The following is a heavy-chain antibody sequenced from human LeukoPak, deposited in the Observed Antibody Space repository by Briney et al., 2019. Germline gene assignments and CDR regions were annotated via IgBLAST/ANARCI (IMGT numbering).Heavy chain of an antibody. V-gene: IGHV1-69*13. CDR1: GCTFSSYA. J-gene: IGHJ5*02. CDR2: IIPIFGTA. D-gene: IGHD3-3*01. CDR3: ARDRITIFGVARYNWFDP. Sequence: ASVKVSCKASGCTFSSYAISGVRQAPGQGLEWMGGIIPIFGTANYAQKFQGRVTITADESTSTAYMELSSLRSEDTAVYYCARDRITIFGVARYNWFDPWGQGTLVTVSS.